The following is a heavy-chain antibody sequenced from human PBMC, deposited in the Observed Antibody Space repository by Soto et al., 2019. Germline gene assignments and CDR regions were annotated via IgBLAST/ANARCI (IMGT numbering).Heavy chain of an antibody. CDR1: GFTFSSYS. V-gene: IGHV3-21*01. J-gene: IGHJ6*02. Sequence: GGSLRLSCAASGFTFSSYSMNWVRQAPGKGLEWVSSISSSSSYIYYADSVKGRFTISRDNAKNSLYLQMNSLRAEDTAVYYCARVPGYSGSYYDYYYGMDVWGQGTTVTVS. CDR3: ARVPGYSGSYYDYYYGMDV. CDR2: ISSSSSYI. D-gene: IGHD1-26*01.